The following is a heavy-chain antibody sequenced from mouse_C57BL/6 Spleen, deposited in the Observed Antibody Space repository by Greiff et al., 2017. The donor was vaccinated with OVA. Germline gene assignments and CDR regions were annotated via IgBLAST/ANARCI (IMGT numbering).Heavy chain of an antibody. CDR2: IWSGGST. Sequence: QVQLKQSGPGLVQPSQSLSITCTVSGFSLTSYGVHWVRQSPGKGLEWLGVIWSGGSTDYNAAFISRLSISKDNSKSQVFFKMNSLQADDTAIYYCARNSDYYGSLYWYFDVWGTGTTVTVSS. D-gene: IGHD1-1*01. J-gene: IGHJ1*03. CDR1: GFSLTSYG. V-gene: IGHV2-2*01. CDR3: ARNSDYYGSLYWYFDV.